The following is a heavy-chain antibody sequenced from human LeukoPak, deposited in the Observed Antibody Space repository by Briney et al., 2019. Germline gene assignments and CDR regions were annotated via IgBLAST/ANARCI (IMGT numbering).Heavy chain of an antibody. CDR2: VFHSGSS. CDR1: GYSLSSGFY. V-gene: IGHV4-38-2*02. Sequence: SETLSLTCTVSGYSLSSGFYWGWIRPPPGKGLEWVATVFHSGSSYYNPSLESLVTISMDTSKNQFSLRLISVTAEDTALYYSARFGTRDNCCHPGVDTWGQGTPVTVSS. D-gene: IGHD1-1*01. J-gene: IGHJ5*02. CDR3: ARFGTRDNCCHPGVDT.